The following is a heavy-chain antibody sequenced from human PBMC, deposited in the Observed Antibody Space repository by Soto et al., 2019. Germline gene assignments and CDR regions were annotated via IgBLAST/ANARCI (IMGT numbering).Heavy chain of an antibody. CDR2: ISAYNGNT. V-gene: IGHV1-18*04. J-gene: IGHJ6*02. CDR1: GYTFTSYG. D-gene: IGHD3-22*01. Sequence: ASVKVSCKASGYTFTSYGISWVRQAPGQGLEWMGWISAYNGNTNYAQKLQGRVTMTTDTSTSTAYMELRSLRSDDTAVYYCARDHRYYYDGSGSSGDVWGQGTTVTVSS. CDR3: ARDHRYYYDGSGSSGDV.